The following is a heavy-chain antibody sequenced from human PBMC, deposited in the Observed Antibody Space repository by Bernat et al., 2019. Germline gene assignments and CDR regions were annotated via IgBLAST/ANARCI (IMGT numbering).Heavy chain of an antibody. CDR2: IFSNDEK. D-gene: IGHD3-10*01. CDR3: ARSADWNGSGYYYYYYMDV. CDR1: GFSLSNARMG. Sequence: QVTLKESGPVLVKPTETLTLTCTVSGFSLSNARMGVSWIRQPPGKALEWLAHIFSNDEKSYSTSLKSRLTISKDTSKSQVVLTMTNMDPVDTVTYYCARSADWNGSGYYYYYYMDVWGKGTTVTVSS. J-gene: IGHJ6*03. V-gene: IGHV2-26*01.